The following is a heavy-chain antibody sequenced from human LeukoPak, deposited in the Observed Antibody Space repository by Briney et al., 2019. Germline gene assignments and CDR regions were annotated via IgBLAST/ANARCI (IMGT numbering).Heavy chain of an antibody. D-gene: IGHD6-19*01. J-gene: IGHJ4*02. CDR3: ARGGMYSSGWYGSFDY. CDR2: IRYDGSNK. CDR1: GFTFSSYG. V-gene: IGHV3-30*02. Sequence: PGGSLRLSCAASGFTFSSYGMHWVRQAPGKGLEWVAFIRYDGSNKYYADSVKGRFTISRDNSKNTLYLQMNSLRAEDTAVYYCARGGMYSSGWYGSFDYWGQGTLVTVSS.